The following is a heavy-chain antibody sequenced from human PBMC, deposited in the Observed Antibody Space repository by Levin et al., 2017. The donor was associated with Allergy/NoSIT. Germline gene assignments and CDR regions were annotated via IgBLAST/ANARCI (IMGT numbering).Heavy chain of an antibody. Sequence: GGSLRLSCKASGSTFTSYGISWVRQAPGQGLEWMGWISAYNGNTNYAQKLQGRVTMTTDTSTSTAYMELRSLRSDDTAVYYCARVPMFYDSSGYVDYWGQGTLVTVSS. V-gene: IGHV1-18*01. CDR3: ARVPMFYDSSGYVDY. J-gene: IGHJ4*02. CDR1: GSTFTSYG. CDR2: ISAYNGNT. D-gene: IGHD3-22*01.